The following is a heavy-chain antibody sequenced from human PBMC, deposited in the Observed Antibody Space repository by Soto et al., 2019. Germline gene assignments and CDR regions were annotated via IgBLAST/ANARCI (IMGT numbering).Heavy chain of an antibody. CDR1: GGSISSSSYY. CDR2: IYYSGST. V-gene: IGHV4-39*01. CDR3: ARFSHRGGARQGFLDY. D-gene: IGHD2-15*01. J-gene: IGHJ4*02. Sequence: SETLSLTCTVSGGSISSSSYYWGWIRQPPGKGLEWIGSIYYSGSTYYNPSLKSRVTISVDTSKNQFSLKLSSVTAADTAVYYCARFSHRGGARQGFLDYWGQGTLVTVSS.